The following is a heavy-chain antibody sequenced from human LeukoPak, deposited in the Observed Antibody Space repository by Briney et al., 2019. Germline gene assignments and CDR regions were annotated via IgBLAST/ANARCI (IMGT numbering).Heavy chain of an antibody. V-gene: IGHV1-69*06. Sequence: VASVKVSSTASGGTFSSYAISWVRQAPGQGLEWMGGIIPIFGTANYAQKFQGRVTITADKSTSTAYMELSSLRSEDTAVYYCARTVTTETPFDYWGQGTLVTVSS. CDR2: IIPIFGTA. CDR3: ARTVTTETPFDY. D-gene: IGHD4-17*01. J-gene: IGHJ4*02. CDR1: GGTFSSYA.